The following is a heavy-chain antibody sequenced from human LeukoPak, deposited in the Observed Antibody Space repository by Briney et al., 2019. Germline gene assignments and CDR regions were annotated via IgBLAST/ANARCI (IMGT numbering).Heavy chain of an antibody. V-gene: IGHV4-4*07. CDR2: IYTSGST. CDR1: GGSISSYY. CDR3: ARDFGYYYDSRDWSDP. J-gene: IGHJ5*02. D-gene: IGHD3-22*01. Sequence: PSETLSLTCTVSGGSISSYYWSWIRQPAGKGLEWIGRIYTSGSTNYNPSLKSRVTMSVDTSKNQFSMKLSSVTAAATAVYYCARDFGYYYDSRDWSDPWGQGTLVTVSS.